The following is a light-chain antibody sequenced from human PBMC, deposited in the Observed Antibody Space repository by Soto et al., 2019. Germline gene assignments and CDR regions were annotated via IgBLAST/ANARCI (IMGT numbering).Light chain of an antibody. J-gene: IGKJ2*01. Sequence: EIVLTQSPATLSLSPGERATLSCRASQSVSSYLAWYQQKPGQAPRLLIFDASTRATGIPARFSGSGSGTEFTLTISSLQSEDFAVYYCQKYNTWPHTFGQGTKLEI. V-gene: IGKV3-15*01. CDR1: QSVSSY. CDR3: QKYNTWPHT. CDR2: DAS.